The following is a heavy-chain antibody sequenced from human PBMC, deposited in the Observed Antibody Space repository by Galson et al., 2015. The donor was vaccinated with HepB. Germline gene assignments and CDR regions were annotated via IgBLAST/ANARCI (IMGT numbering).Heavy chain of an antibody. V-gene: IGHV1-18*04. D-gene: IGHD3-22*01. CDR2: ISAYNGNT. Sequence: SVKVSCKASGYTFTSYGISWVRQAPGQGLEWMGWISAYNGNTNYAQKLQGRVTMTTDTSTSTAYMELRSLRSDDTAVYYCARDRRYYDSSGYSSIDYWGQGTLVTVSS. CDR1: GYTFTSYG. J-gene: IGHJ4*02. CDR3: ARDRRYYDSSGYSSIDY.